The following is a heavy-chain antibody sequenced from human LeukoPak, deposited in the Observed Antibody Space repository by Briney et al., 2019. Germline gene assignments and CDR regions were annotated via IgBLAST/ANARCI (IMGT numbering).Heavy chain of an antibody. CDR3: ASSLDIVATGRYYYYGMDV. CDR2: MNPNSGNA. J-gene: IGHJ6*02. D-gene: IGHD5-12*01. V-gene: IGHV1-8*01. CDR1: GYTFTSYD. Sequence: ASVKVSCKASGYTFTSYDINWMRQATGQGLEWMGWMNPNSGNAGYAQKFQGRVTMTRNTSISTAYMELSSLRSEDTAVYYCASSLDIVATGRYYYYGMDVWGQGTTVTVSS.